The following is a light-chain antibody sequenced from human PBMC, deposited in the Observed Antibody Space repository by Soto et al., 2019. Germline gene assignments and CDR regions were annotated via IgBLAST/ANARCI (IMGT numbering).Light chain of an antibody. V-gene: IGKV3-20*01. CDR2: GAS. CDR3: QQYNSWPIT. Sequence: EVVLTQSPGTLALSRGERATLSCRASQSVSSNYLAWYQQKPGQAPRLLNYGASSRATGIPDMFTGSGSRTEFTLTISGLQSEDFAVYYCQQYNSWPITFGQGTLLE. J-gene: IGKJ5*01. CDR1: QSVSSNY.